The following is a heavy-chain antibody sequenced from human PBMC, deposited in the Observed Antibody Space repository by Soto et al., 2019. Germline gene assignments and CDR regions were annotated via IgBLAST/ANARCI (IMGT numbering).Heavy chain of an antibody. J-gene: IGHJ4*02. D-gene: IGHD6-13*01. Sequence: VHLLESGGGFVQPGGSLRLSCAASGFSFRQYAMIWVRQPPGKGLEWIGESHQSGNTNYNSSLESRVTISVDKSKNQFSLKLSSVTVADTAVYYCATRDNSRFYWGQGTLVTVSS. CDR3: ATRDNSRFY. CDR2: SHQSGNT. CDR1: GFSFRQYAM. V-gene: IGHV4-4*02.